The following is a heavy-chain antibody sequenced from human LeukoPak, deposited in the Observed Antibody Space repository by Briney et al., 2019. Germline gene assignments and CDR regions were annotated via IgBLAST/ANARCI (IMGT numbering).Heavy chain of an antibody. V-gene: IGHV4-34*01. D-gene: IGHD3-16*01. Sequence: SETLSLTCVVYGGSFSGYFWSWIRQPPGKGLEWIGEITPSGSTNYSPSLKSRVSISIDTSKKKLSLRLTSVTAADSAVYYCARVGGNSRPHDAFDIRGQGTMVTVSS. CDR2: ITPSGST. CDR1: GGSFSGYF. CDR3: ARVGGNSRPHDAFDI. J-gene: IGHJ3*02.